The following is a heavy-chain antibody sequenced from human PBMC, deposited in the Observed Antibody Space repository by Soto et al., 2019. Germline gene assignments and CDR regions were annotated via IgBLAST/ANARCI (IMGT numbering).Heavy chain of an antibody. CDR2: IYYSGST. D-gene: IGHD6-13*01. V-gene: IGHV4-30-4*01. CDR3: ASRHSSPYFDY. CDR1: GGSISSGDYY. J-gene: IGHJ4*02. Sequence: QVQLRESGPGLVKPSQTLSLTCIVSGGSISSGDYYWSWIRQPPGKGLEWIGSIYYSGSTYYNPSLKRRVTISVDTSKNQFSLKLNSVTAADTAVYYCASRHSSPYFDYWGQGTLVTVSS.